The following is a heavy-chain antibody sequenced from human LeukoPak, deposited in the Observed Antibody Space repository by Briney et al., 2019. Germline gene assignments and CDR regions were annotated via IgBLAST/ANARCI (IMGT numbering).Heavy chain of an antibody. D-gene: IGHD5-18*01. CDR3: ARADTAMVTIDY. CDR1: GGSFSGDY. CDR2: INHSGST. J-gene: IGHJ4*02. V-gene: IGHV4-34*01. Sequence: SETLSLTCAVYGGSFSGDYWSWIRQPPGKGLEWIGEINHSGSTNYNPSLKSRVTISVDTSKNQFSLKLSSVTAADTAVYYCARADTAMVTIDYWGQGTLVTVSS.